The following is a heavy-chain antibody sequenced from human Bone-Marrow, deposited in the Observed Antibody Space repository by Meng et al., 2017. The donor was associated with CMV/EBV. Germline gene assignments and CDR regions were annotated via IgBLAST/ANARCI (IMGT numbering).Heavy chain of an antibody. CDR2: INPNSGGT. CDR3: ARKRSEARLDY. J-gene: IGHJ4*02. D-gene: IGHD6-6*01. Sequence: ASVKLFCKASGYTFTGYYMHWVRQAPGQGLEWMGWINPNSGGTNYAQKFQGRVTMTRDTSISTAYMELSRLRSDDAAVYYCARKRSEARLDYWGQGTLVTVSS. V-gene: IGHV1-2*02. CDR1: GYTFTGYY.